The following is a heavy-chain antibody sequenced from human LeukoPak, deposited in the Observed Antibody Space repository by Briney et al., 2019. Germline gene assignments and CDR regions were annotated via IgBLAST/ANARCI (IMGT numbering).Heavy chain of an antibody. CDR1: GFIFSGYS. V-gene: IGHV3-48*01. CDR3: ARASVTSITVTADYYYGMDV. D-gene: IGHD3-22*01. Sequence: AGGSLRLSCAASGFIFSGYSMNWVRQAPGKGLEWISYISSSSSNIEHADSVKGRFTISRDNAKNSLYLQMNSLRAEDTAVYYCARASVTSITVTADYYYGMDVWGQGTTVTVSS. J-gene: IGHJ6*02. CDR2: ISSSSSNI.